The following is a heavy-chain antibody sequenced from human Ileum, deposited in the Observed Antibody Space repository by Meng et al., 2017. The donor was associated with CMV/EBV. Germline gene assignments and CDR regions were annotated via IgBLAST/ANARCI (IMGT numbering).Heavy chain of an antibody. Sequence: QVQRQESGPGLVKPSQTLSLTCTVSGDSLSTGDYYWSWIRQPPGKGPEWIGYIYYSGSTLYNPSLKSPVTISLDKSKNQFSLRLRSVTAADTAVYFCAREGGGWYFDSWGQGTLVTVSS. CDR3: AREGGGWYFDS. J-gene: IGHJ4*02. V-gene: IGHV4-30-4*01. CDR1: GDSLSTGDYY. CDR2: IYYSGST. D-gene: IGHD6-19*01.